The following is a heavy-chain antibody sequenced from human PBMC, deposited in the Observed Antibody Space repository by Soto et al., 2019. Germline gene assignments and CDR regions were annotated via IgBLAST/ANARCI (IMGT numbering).Heavy chain of an antibody. D-gene: IGHD2-2*03. CDR1: GGSISSYY. J-gene: IGHJ6*02. CDR3: ARLNGYCTSTNCHGYYGMDV. V-gene: IGHV4-59*08. Sequence: PSETLSLTCTVSGGSISSYYWSWIRQPPGKGLEWIGYIYYSGSTNYNPSLKSRVTISVDTSKNEFSLRLGSVTAADTAVYYCARLNGYCTSTNCHGYYGMDVWGQGTTVTVSS. CDR2: IYYSGST.